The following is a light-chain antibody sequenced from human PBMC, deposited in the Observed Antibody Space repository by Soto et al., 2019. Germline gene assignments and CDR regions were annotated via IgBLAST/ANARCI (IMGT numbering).Light chain of an antibody. CDR1: QSVSSY. CDR3: QQRSNWVL. J-gene: IGKJ4*01. CDR2: DAS. Sequence: EIVLTQSPATLSLSPGERATLSCRASQSVSSYLAWYQQKPGQAPRLLIYDASNRATGIPARFSGSGSGTDLTLTISSPETEDFAVYYCQQRSNWVLVGGGTKVEIK. V-gene: IGKV3-11*01.